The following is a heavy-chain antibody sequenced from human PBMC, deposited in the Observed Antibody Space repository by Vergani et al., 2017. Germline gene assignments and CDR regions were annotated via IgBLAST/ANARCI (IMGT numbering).Heavy chain of an antibody. J-gene: IGHJ4*02. D-gene: IGHD6-19*01. CDR1: GGSFSGYY. CDR2: INHSGST. CDR3: ARGAVGGGARRVAGMTRSDY. V-gene: IGHV4-34*01. Sequence: QVQLQQWGAGLLKPSETLSLTCAVYGGSFSGYYWSWIRQPPGTGLEWVGEINHSGSTNYNPSLKSRVTISVDTSKNQFSLKLSSVTAADTAVYYCARGAVGGGARRVAGMTRSDYWGQGTRVTVSS.